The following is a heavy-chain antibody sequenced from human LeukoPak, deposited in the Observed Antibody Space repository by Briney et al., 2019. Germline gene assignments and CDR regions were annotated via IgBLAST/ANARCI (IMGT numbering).Heavy chain of an antibody. V-gene: IGHV1-2*02. D-gene: IGHD6-19*01. CDR2: INPNSGGT. CDR3: ARGRLVLGKYYFDY. J-gene: IGHJ4*02. CDR1: GYTFTGYY. Sequence: ASVKVSCKASGYTFTGYYMHWVRQAPGQGLEWMGWINPNSGGTNYAQKLQGRVTMTTDTSTSTAYMELRSLRSDDTAVYYCARGRLVLGKYYFDYWGQGTLVTVSS.